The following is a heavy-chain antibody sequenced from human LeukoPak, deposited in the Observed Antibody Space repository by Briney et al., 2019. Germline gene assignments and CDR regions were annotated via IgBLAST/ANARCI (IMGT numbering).Heavy chain of an antibody. V-gene: IGHV3-33*01. D-gene: IGHD3-22*01. J-gene: IGHJ4*02. CDR2: IWYDGSNK. Sequence: PGGSLRLSSAASGFTFSSYGMHWVRQAPGKGLEWVAVIWYDGSNKYYADSVKGRFTISRDNSKNTLYLQMNSLRAEDTAVYYCARQGYYYDSSALDYWGQGTLVTVSS. CDR3: ARQGYYYDSSALDY. CDR1: GFTFSSYG.